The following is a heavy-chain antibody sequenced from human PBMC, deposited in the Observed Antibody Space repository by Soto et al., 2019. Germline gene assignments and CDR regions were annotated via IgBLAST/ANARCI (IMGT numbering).Heavy chain of an antibody. CDR1: GGSISSSSYY. D-gene: IGHD6-13*01. Sequence: SETLSLTCTVSGGSISSSSYYWGWIRQPPGKGLEWMGSIYYSGSTYYNPSLKSRVTISVDTSKNQFSLKLSSVTAADTAVYYCASYSSSWSEGGFDYWGQGTLVTVSS. J-gene: IGHJ4*02. CDR3: ASYSSSWSEGGFDY. CDR2: IYYSGST. V-gene: IGHV4-39*01.